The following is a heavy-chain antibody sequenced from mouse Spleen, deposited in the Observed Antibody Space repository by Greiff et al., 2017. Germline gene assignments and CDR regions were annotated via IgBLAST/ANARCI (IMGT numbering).Heavy chain of an antibody. CDR2: IDPEDGET. D-gene: IGHD2-4*01. CDR1: GFNIKDYY. V-gene: IGHV14-2*01. J-gene: IGHJ3*01. CDR3: ASYDYDGRFAY. Sequence: EVQLVESGAELVKPGASVKLSCTASGFNIKDYYMHWVKQRTEQGLEWIGRIDPEDGETKYAPKFQGKATLTADTSSNTAYLQLNSLTSEDTAVYYCASYDYDGRFAYWGQGTLVTVSA.